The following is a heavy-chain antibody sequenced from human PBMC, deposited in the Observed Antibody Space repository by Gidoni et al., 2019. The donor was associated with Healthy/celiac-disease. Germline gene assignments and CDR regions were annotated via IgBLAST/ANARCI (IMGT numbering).Heavy chain of an antibody. CDR3: ARDHPWLRFYYYGMDV. J-gene: IGHJ6*02. V-gene: IGHV3-48*01. CDR1: GFTFSSYS. CDR2: ISSSSSTI. Sequence: EVQLVESGGGLVQPGGSLRLSCAASGFTFSSYSMNWVRQAPGKGLEWVSYISSSSSTIYYADSVKGRFTISRDNAKNSLYLQMNSLRAEDTAVYYCARDHPWLRFYYYGMDVWGQGTTVTVSS. D-gene: IGHD5-12*01.